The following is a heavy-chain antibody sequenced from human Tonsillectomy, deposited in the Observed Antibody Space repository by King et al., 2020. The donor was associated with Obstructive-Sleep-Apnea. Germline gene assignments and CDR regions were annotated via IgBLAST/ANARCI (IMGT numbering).Heavy chain of an antibody. CDR3: ARDWGTMIRGRLDY. CDR2: IWSDGTTK. V-gene: IGHV3-33*01. CDR1: GFNFGAYI. J-gene: IGHJ4*02. Sequence: QLVQSGGGVAQPGRSLRLSCAASGFNFGAYIVHWVRQAPGKGLEWVAVIWSDGTTKYYADSVKGRFTISRDNSKNILYLQMDSLRVDDTAVYYCARDWGTMIRGRLDYWGQGTLVTVSS. D-gene: IGHD3-10*01.